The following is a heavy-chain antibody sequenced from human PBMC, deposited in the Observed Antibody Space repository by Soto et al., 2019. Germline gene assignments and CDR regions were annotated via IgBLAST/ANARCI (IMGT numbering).Heavy chain of an antibody. V-gene: IGHV1-18*01. J-gene: IGHJ4*02. CDR1: GYSFTTYG. CDR3: ARPYDSSQSPRFDY. D-gene: IGHD3-22*01. Sequence: GASVKVSCKAPGYSFTTYGIFWVRQAPGQGLEWMGWISPYNGKTNYAQNLQGRVSMTTDTSTTTAYMELRSLRSDDTAVYYCARPYDSSQSPRFDYWGQGTLVTVSS. CDR2: ISPYNGKT.